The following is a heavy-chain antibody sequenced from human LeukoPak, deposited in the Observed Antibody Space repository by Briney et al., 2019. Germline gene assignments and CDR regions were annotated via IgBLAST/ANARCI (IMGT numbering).Heavy chain of an antibody. CDR3: ASAGSTTLTRWFDH. V-gene: IGHV3-48*02. D-gene: IGHD4-17*01. CDR1: AFPFSSYS. J-gene: IGHJ5*02. Sequence: PGGSLRLSCAASAFPFSSYSMTWVRQAPGKGLEWLSYISYSSSTILYAESVKGRFTISRNNAKNSLYLQMNSLRDEDTAVYYCASAGSTTLTRWFDHWGQGSLVTPSA. CDR2: ISYSSSTI.